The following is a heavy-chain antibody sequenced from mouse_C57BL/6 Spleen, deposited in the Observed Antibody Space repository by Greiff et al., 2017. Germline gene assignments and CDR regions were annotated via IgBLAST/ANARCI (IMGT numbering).Heavy chain of an antibody. Sequence: EVQLVESGGGLVKPGGSLKLSCAASGFTFSSYAMSWVRQTPEKRLEWVATISDGGSYTYYPDNVKGRFTISRDNAKNNLYLQMSHLKSEDTAMYYCARERLDSSGYYFDYWGQGTTLTVSS. D-gene: IGHD3-2*02. CDR1: GFTFSSYA. J-gene: IGHJ2*01. V-gene: IGHV5-4*01. CDR3: ARERLDSSGYYFDY. CDR2: ISDGGSYT.